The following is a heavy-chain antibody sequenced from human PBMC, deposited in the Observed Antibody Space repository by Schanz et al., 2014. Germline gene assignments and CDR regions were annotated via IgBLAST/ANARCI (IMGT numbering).Heavy chain of an antibody. CDR2: TSTDGTKT. J-gene: IGHJ3*01. V-gene: IGHV3-30*19. D-gene: IGHD3-16*01. CDR3: TRDRGALINHNDALDL. CDR1: GFTFSNFG. Sequence: QVQLVESGGGVVQPGGSLRLSCAASGFTFSNFGMHWVRQAPGKGLEKVAVTSTDGTKTYYAASVRGRFTISRDNSKNTVYLQMNSLRSEDTAVYYCTRDRGALINHNDALDLWGQGTMVSVSS.